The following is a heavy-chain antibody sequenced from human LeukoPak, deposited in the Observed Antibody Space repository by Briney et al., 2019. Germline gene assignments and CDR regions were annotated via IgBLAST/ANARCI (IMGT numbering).Heavy chain of an antibody. CDR1: GFTFSSYW. V-gene: IGHV3-7*01. CDR2: IKQDGSEK. Sequence: QAGGSLRLSCAASGFTFSSYWMSWVRQAPGKGLEWVANIKQDGSEKYYVDSVKGRFTISRDNAKNSLYLQMNSLRAEDTAVYYCASCVMYSSGWFDYWGQGTLVTVSS. J-gene: IGHJ4*02. CDR3: ASCVMYSSGWFDY. D-gene: IGHD6-19*01.